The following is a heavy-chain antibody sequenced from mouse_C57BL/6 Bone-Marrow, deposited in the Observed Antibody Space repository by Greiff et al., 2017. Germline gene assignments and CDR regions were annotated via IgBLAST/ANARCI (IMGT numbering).Heavy chain of an antibody. CDR3: ARDYYDYDHDGYWYFDV. D-gene: IGHD2-4*01. Sequence: EVQRVESGGGLVQSGRSLRLSCATSGFTFSDFYMEWVRQAPGKGLEWIAASRNKANDYTTEYSASVKGRFIVSRDTSQSILYLQMNALRAEDTAIYYCARDYYDYDHDGYWYFDVWGTGTTVTVSS. CDR2: SRNKANDYTT. V-gene: IGHV7-1*01. CDR1: GFTFSDFY. J-gene: IGHJ1*03.